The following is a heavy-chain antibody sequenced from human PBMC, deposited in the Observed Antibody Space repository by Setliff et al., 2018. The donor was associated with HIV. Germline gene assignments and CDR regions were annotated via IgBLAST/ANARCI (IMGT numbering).Heavy chain of an antibody. CDR1: GGTFSSYA. D-gene: IGHD2-21*02. J-gene: IGHJ4*02. Sequence: SVKVSCKASGGTFSSYAVSYLRQAPGQGLEWMGGIVPIFGTANYAQKFQGRVTITADESTSTAYMELKSLRSEDAAVYYCAEGGLGGGDYYFDFWGQGTLVTVSS. CDR2: IVPIFGTA. CDR3: AEGGLGGGDYYFDF. V-gene: IGHV1-69*13.